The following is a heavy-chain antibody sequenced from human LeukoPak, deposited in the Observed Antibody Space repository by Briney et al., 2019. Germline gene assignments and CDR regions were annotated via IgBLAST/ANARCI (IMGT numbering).Heavy chain of an antibody. J-gene: IGHJ5*02. CDR2: IKQDGSEK. D-gene: IGHD1-1*01. CDR1: GFIFRTYG. Sequence: AGGSLRLSCAASGFIFRTYGMHWVRQAPGKGLEWVANIKQDGSEKYYVDSVKGRFTISRDNAKNSLYLQMSSLRAEDTAVYYCARSLKTGIRFWFDPWGQGTLVTVSS. V-gene: IGHV3-7*01. CDR3: ARSLKTGIRFWFDP.